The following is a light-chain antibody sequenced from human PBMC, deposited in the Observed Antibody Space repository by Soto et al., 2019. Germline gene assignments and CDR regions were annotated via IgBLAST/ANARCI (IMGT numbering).Light chain of an antibody. CDR2: YDD. V-gene: IGLV1-36*01. CDR3: ATWDDSLNGFV. CDR1: SSNIGTNA. J-gene: IGLJ1*01. Sequence: QSVLTQPPSVSEAPRQRVTISCSGSSSNIGTNAVNWYQQLPGKAPKLLIYYDDLLPSGVSDRFSGSNSGTSASLAISGLQSEDEADYYCATWDDSLNGFVFGTGTKLTVL.